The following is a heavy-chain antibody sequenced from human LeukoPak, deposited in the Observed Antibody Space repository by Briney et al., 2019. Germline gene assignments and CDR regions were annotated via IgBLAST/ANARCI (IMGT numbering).Heavy chain of an antibody. Sequence: PGGSLRLSCAASGFTFSSYAMSWVRQAPGKGLEWVSAISGSGGSTYYADSVKGRFTISRDNSKNTLYLQMNSLRAEDTAVYYCAKDRWYQLLRDWLDPWGQGTLVTVSS. J-gene: IGHJ5*02. CDR3: AKDRWYQLLRDWLDP. V-gene: IGHV3-23*01. D-gene: IGHD2-2*01. CDR2: ISGSGGST. CDR1: GFTFSSYA.